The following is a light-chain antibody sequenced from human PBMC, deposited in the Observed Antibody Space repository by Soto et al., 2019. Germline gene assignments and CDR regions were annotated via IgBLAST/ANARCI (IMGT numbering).Light chain of an antibody. J-gene: IGLJ2*01. CDR3: SSYTSGSSPVV. Sequence: QSVLTQPASVSESPGRSITIPCTGTSSDIGGYNYVSWYQQRPGKAPKLIIFDVSNRPLGVSDRFSASKSGNTASLTISGLRGEDEADYYCSSYTSGSSPVVFGGGTKLTVL. V-gene: IGLV2-14*03. CDR1: SSDIGGYNY. CDR2: DVS.